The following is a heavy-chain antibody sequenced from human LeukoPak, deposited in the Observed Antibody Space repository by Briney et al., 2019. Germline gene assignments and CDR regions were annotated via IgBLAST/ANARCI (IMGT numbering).Heavy chain of an antibody. CDR2: ISSSGNTT. Sequence: GGSLRLSCAASGFTFSDYYMSWIRQAPGKGLECVSYISSSGNTTYHADSVKGRFTISRDNAKNSLYLQMSSLRAEDTAVYYCARSAVYDSSGYYSSLPYDAFDIWGQGTMVTVSS. CDR1: GFTFSDYY. CDR3: ARSAVYDSSGYYSSLPYDAFDI. J-gene: IGHJ3*02. V-gene: IGHV3-11*04. D-gene: IGHD3-22*01.